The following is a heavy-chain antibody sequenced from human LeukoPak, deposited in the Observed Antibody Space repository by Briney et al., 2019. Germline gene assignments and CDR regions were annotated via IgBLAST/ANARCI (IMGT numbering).Heavy chain of an antibody. J-gene: IGHJ4*02. D-gene: IGHD3-10*01. CDR2: ISWNSGSR. CDR3: AKDRYYGSGSCFDY. V-gene: IGHV3-9*01. CDR1: GFTFDDYS. Sequence: PGGSLRLSCAASGFTFDDYSMHWVRQVPGKGLEWVSGISWNSGSRNYADSVKGRFTISRDNAKNSLYLQMNSLRAEDTALYYCAKDRYYGSGSCFDYWGQGTLVTVSS.